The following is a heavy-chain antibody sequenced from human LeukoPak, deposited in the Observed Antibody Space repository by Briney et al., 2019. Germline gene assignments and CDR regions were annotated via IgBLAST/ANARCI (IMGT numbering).Heavy chain of an antibody. CDR1: GYTFINHW. Sequence: ASVTVSCKASGYTFINHWMHWVRQAPGQGLEWVGLINPTGTTTLYAQKFQGRITLTRDISATTDYMELSSLTSEDTAVYYCARGPEGYYYYYYMDVWGKGTTVTVSS. V-gene: IGHV1-46*01. CDR3: ARGPEGYYYYYYMDV. J-gene: IGHJ6*03. CDR2: INPTGTTT.